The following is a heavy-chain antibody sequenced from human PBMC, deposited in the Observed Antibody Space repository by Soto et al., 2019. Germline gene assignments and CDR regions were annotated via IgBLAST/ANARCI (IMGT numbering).Heavy chain of an antibody. J-gene: IGHJ5*02. D-gene: IGHD2-2*01. Sequence: QVQLVQSGGEVKRPGASVKVSCKTSGYTFSNYGITWVRQAPGQPLEWLGWISLYSDGTNYAQKFQGRVSMTTDTSTTTAYMELRSLRSDDXXXXXXXXXVPGAEAWFGPWGQGTLV. CDR2: ISLYSDGT. CDR1: GYTFSNYG. V-gene: IGHV1-18*01. CDR3: XXXVPGAEAWFGP.